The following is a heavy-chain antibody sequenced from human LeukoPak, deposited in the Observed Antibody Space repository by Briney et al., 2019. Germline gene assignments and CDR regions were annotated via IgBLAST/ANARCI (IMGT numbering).Heavy chain of an antibody. CDR1: GGSISSYY. CDR2: IYYSGST. V-gene: IGHV4-59*01. D-gene: IGHD2-15*01. J-gene: IGHJ6*02. CDR3: ARAEGAPVVYYYGMDV. Sequence: SETLSLTCTVSGGSISSYYWSWIRQPPGKGLEWIGYIYYSGSTNYNPSLKSRVTISVDTSKNQFSLKLSSVTAADTAVYYCARAEGAPVVYYYGMDVWGQGTTVTVSS.